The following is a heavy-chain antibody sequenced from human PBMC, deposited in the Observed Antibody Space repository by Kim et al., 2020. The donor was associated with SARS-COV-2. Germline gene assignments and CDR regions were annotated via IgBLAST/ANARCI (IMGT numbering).Heavy chain of an antibody. CDR2: INHSGST. CDR3: ARLVAAAGMDY. J-gene: IGHJ4*02. CDR1: GGSFSGYY. D-gene: IGHD6-13*01. V-gene: IGHV4-34*01. Sequence: SETLSLTCAVYGGSFSGYYWSWIRQPPGKGLEWIGEINHSGSTNYNPSLKSRVTISVDTSKNQFSLKLSSVTAADTAVYYCARLVAAAGMDYWGQGTLVTVSS.